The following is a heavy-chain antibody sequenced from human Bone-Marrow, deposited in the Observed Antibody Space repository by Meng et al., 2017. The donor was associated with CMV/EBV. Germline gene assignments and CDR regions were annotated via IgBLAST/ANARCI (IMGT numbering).Heavy chain of an antibody. CDR1: GFTFSRYG. CDR3: AKDRGWGSYYFDY. Sequence: GESLKISCAASGFTFSRYGMHWVRQAPGKGLEWVEVIWYDGSNKFYADSVKGRFTISRDNSKNPLYLQRNSLRAEDTAVYYCAKDRGWGSYYFDYWGQGTLVTVSS. V-gene: IGHV3-33*06. CDR2: IWYDGSNK. D-gene: IGHD7-27*01. J-gene: IGHJ4*02.